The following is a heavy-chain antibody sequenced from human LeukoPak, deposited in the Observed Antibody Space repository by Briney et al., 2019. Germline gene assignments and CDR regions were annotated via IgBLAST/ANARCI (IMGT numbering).Heavy chain of an antibody. Sequence: PSETLSLTCTVSGYSISSGYFWGWIRQPPGKGLEWIASIDSIGSTYYNPPLKSRLSISIDTSKNQFSLKLSSVTAADTAVYYCARYTGSSPFDYWGQGFLVTVSS. CDR1: GYSISSGYF. J-gene: IGHJ4*02. CDR3: ARYTGSSPFDY. CDR2: IDSIGST. D-gene: IGHD1-26*01. V-gene: IGHV4-38-2*02.